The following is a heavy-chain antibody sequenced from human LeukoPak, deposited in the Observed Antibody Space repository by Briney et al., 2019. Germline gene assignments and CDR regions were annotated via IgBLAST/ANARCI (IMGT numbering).Heavy chain of an antibody. CDR2: INPNSGGT. CDR3: ARLPATSYYYYYGMDV. V-gene: IGHV1-2*02. J-gene: IGHJ6*02. CDR1: GYTFTSYD. D-gene: IGHD1-26*01. Sequence: ASVKVSCKASGYTFTSYDINWVRQAPGQGLEWMGWINPNSGGTNYAQKFQGRVTMTRDTSISTAYMELSRLRSDDTAVYYCARLPATSYYYYYGMDVWGQGTTVTVSS.